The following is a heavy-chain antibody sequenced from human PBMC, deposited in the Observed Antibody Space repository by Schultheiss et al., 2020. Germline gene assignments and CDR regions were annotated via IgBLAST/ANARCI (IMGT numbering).Heavy chain of an antibody. CDR1: GFTFSSYW. D-gene: IGHD1-26*01. Sequence: GGSLRLSCAASGFTFSSYWMSWVRQAPGKGLEWVGNIKKDGSEKYYVDSVKGRFTISRDNAKNSLYLQMNSLRAEDTAVYYCARAKGLGGSYSLYYFDYWGQGTLVTVSS. V-gene: IGHV3-7*01. CDR2: IKKDGSEK. CDR3: ARAKGLGGSYSLYYFDY. J-gene: IGHJ4*02.